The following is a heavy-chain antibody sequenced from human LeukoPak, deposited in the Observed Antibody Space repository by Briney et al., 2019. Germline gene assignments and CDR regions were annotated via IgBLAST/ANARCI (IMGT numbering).Heavy chain of an antibody. Sequence: SVKVSCKASGGTFSSYAISWVRQAPGQGLEWVGRIIPIFGIANYAQKFQGRVTITADKSTSTAYMELSSLRSEDTAVYYCAGESRPNYYDSSGYRFDYWGQGTLVTVSS. V-gene: IGHV1-69*04. J-gene: IGHJ4*02. CDR1: GGTFSSYA. CDR3: AGESRPNYYDSSGYRFDY. D-gene: IGHD3-22*01. CDR2: IIPIFGIA.